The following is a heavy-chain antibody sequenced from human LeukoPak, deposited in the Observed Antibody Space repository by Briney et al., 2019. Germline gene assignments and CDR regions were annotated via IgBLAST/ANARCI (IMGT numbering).Heavy chain of an antibody. V-gene: IGHV1-69*13. Sequence: SVKVSCKASGYTFTSYGISWVRQAPGQGLEWMGGIIPIFGTANYAQKFQGRVTITADESTSTAYMELSSLRSEDTAVYYCARDRREGEWELLHDAFDIWGQGTMVTVSS. CDR2: IIPIFGTA. CDR1: GYTFTSYG. J-gene: IGHJ3*02. CDR3: ARDRREGEWELLHDAFDI. D-gene: IGHD1-26*01.